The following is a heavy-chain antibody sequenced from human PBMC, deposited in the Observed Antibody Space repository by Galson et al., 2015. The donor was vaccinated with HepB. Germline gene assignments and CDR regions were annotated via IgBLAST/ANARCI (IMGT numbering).Heavy chain of an antibody. CDR2: ISSDSSSI. CDR3: ARDRGGSGSYLSKFYDMDV. D-gene: IGHD3-10*01. J-gene: IGHJ6*02. V-gene: IGHV3-48*03. CDR1: GFTFSSYN. Sequence: SLRLSCAASGFTFSSYNMNWVRQAPGKGLEWVSYISSDSSSIYYADSGGGRFTISRDNAENSLWLQMNSLRADDTAIYYCARDRGGSGSYLSKFYDMDVWGQGTTVTVSS.